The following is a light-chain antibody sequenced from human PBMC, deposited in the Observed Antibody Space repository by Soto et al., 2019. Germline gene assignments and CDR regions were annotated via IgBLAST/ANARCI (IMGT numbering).Light chain of an antibody. J-gene: IGLJ2*01. CDR1: SSNIGSNY. V-gene: IGLV1-47*01. Sequence: QSVLTQPPSASGTPGQRVAISCSGSSSNIGSNYVYWYQQLPGTAPKLLIYGNNQRPSGVPDRFSGSKSDTSASLAISGLRSEDEADYYCATWDDRLSGHVVFGGGTKVTVL. CDR3: ATWDDRLSGHVV. CDR2: GNN.